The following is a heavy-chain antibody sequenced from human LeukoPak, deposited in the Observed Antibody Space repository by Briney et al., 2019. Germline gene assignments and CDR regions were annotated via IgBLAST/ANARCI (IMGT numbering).Heavy chain of an antibody. D-gene: IGHD3-22*01. CDR3: ARVRDSSGSVFDY. J-gene: IGHJ4*02. V-gene: IGHV3-48*03. CDR1: GFTFSSYE. CDR2: ISSSGSTI. Sequence: GGSLRLSCAASGFTFSSYEMNWVRQAPGKGLDWVSYISSSGSTIYYADSVKGRFTISRDNAKNSLYLQMNSLRAEDTAVYYCARVRDSSGSVFDYWGQGTLVTVSS.